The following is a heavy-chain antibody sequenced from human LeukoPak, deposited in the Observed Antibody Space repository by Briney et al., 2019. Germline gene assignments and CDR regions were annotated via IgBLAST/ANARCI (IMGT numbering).Heavy chain of an antibody. CDR3: ARVVRVGYGYHFDY. Sequence: PSETLSLTCTVSGGSISSGGYYWSWIRQHPGKGLEWIGYIYYSGSTYYNPSLKSRVTISVDTSKNQFSLKLSSVTAADTAVYYCARVVRVGYGYHFDYWGQGTLVTVSS. V-gene: IGHV4-31*03. J-gene: IGHJ4*02. CDR2: IYYSGST. D-gene: IGHD5-18*01. CDR1: GGSISSGGYY.